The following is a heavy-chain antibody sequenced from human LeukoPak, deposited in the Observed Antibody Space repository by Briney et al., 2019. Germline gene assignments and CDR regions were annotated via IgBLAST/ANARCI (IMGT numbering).Heavy chain of an antibody. CDR3: ARVGYDSSGYYPSPFDY. D-gene: IGHD3-22*01. Sequence: GGSLRLSCAASGFTFSSYSMNWVRQAPGKGLESVSYISSSSTIYYADSVKGRFTISRDNAKNSLYLQMNSLRAEDTAVYYCARVGYDSSGYYPSPFDYWGQGTLVTVSS. J-gene: IGHJ4*02. CDR1: GFTFSSYS. V-gene: IGHV3-48*01. CDR2: ISSSSTI.